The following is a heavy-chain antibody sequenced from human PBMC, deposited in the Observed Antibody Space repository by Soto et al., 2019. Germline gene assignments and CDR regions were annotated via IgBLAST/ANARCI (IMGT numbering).Heavy chain of an antibody. J-gene: IGHJ4*02. CDR3: ARALFNWGLRD. CDR2: IYYSGST. D-gene: IGHD7-27*01. V-gene: IGHV4-30-4*01. CDR1: GGSISSGDYY. Sequence: QVQLQESGPGLVKPSQTLSLTCTVSGGSISSGDYYWSWIRQPPGKGLEWIGYIYYSGSTYYNPSIKVRVTLSVDTSKTQFSLKLSSVTAADTAVYYCARALFNWGLRDWGQGTLVTVSS.